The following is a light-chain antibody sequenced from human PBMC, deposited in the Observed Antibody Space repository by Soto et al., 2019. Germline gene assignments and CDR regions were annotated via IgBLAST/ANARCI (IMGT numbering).Light chain of an antibody. V-gene: IGKV1-39*01. J-gene: IGKJ1*01. CDR3: QQSYSSSWT. CDR2: GAS. Sequence: DSQMSQFPSSLSASVGDRVTITCRASQTIRVYLNWYQQRPGKAPHLLIYGASRLPSDVPPRFSGTASGTEYTLTISSLQPEDFGTYFCQQSYSSSWTFGQGTKVEMK. CDR1: QTIRVY.